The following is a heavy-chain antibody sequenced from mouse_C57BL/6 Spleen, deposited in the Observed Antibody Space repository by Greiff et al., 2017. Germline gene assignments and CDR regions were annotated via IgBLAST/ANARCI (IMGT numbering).Heavy chain of an antibody. V-gene: IGHV1-54*01. CDR2: INPGSGGT. J-gene: IGHJ2*01. CDR1: GYAFTNYL. Sequence: QVQLQQSGAELVRPGTSVKVSCKASGYAFTNYLIEWVKQRPGQGLEWIGVINPGSGGTNYNEKFKGKATLTADKSSSTAYMQLSSLTSEDSAVXFCARVEDYFDYWGQGTTRTVSS. CDR3: ARVEDYFDY.